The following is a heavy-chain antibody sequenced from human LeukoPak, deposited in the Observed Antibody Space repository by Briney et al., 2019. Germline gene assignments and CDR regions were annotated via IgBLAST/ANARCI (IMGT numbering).Heavy chain of an antibody. CDR1: PDSTTSNF. Sequence: PSETLSLTCTVSPDSTTSNFWSWVRQPPGKGLEWIGEIHRSGSTNYNPSLQSRVTISIDRSKNQIALELSSVTAADTAVYYCAREIVGGFNPGAYWGQGTLVAVSS. V-gene: IGHV4-4*02. J-gene: IGHJ4*02. CDR2: IHRSGST. D-gene: IGHD1-14*01. CDR3: AREIVGGFNPGAY.